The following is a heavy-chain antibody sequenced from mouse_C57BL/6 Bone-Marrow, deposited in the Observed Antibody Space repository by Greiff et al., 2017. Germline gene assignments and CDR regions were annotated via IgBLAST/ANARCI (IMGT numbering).Heavy chain of an antibody. CDR2: ISYSGST. V-gene: IGHV3-8*01. D-gene: IGHD2-3*01. CDR1: GYSITSYY. Sequence: EVKLVESGPGLAKPSQSLSLTCSVSGYSITSYYWNWIRKFPGNKLEYMGYISYSGSTYYNPSLNSRISITRDTSKNQYYLQLNSVTTEDTATYYCARGGGYYPYYFDYWGQGTTLTVSS. J-gene: IGHJ2*01. CDR3: ARGGGYYPYYFDY.